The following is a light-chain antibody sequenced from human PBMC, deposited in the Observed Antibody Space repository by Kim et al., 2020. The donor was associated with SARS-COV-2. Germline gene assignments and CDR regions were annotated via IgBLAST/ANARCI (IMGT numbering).Light chain of an antibody. CDR1: ALPAQY. J-gene: IGLJ2*01. CDR2: NDN. V-gene: IGLV3-25*01. Sequence: SPGQQATITCSGVALPAQYAYWYHQQPGQPPVLLIYNDNKRPPGITERLSGASTGTTVALTTSGVQPDKEADDYCHPADSSGTVVFGGGTQLTVL. CDR3: HPADSSGTVV.